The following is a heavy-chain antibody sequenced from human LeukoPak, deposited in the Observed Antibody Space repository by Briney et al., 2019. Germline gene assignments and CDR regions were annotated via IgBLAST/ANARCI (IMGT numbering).Heavy chain of an antibody. V-gene: IGHV3-48*03. Sequence: GGSLRLSCAASGFTFSNYELNWVRQAPGKGLEWVSYINHSGTTIYYADSVKGRFTISRDNAKNSLFLQMNSLRVEDTAVYYCVMVIAAGWGQGTLVTVSS. CDR2: INHSGTTI. CDR1: GFTFSNYE. CDR3: VMVIAAG. J-gene: IGHJ4*02. D-gene: IGHD6-13*01.